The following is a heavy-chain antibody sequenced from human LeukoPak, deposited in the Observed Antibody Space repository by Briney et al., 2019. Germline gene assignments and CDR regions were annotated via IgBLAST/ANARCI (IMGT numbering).Heavy chain of an antibody. CDR2: IRPNDSTT. CDR3: VRGQTSLDNWFDP. CDR1: GFTFGNYG. Sequence: GGSLRLSCEASGFTFGNYGMNWVRQAPGKGLEWISYIRPNDSTTHYADSVKGRFTISRDNAKNSLSLQMTSLRADDSAVYYCVRGQTSLDNWFDPWGQGTLVIVSS. J-gene: IGHJ5*02. V-gene: IGHV3-48*03.